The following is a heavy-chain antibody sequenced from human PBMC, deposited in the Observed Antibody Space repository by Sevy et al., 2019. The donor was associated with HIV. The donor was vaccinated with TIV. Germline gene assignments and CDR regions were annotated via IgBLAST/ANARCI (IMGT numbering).Heavy chain of an antibody. D-gene: IGHD3-10*01. V-gene: IGHV1-8*01. J-gene: IGHJ6*02. CDR1: GYTFTSYD. CDR2: MNPNSGNT. Sequence: ASVKVSCKASGYTFTSYDINWVRQATGQGLEWMGWMNPNSGNTGYAQKFQGRVTMTRNTSISTAYMEPGSRRSEDKARNYCAGSPRTYYYGSGRNPALGLDNYYGMDVWGQGTTVTVSS. CDR3: AGSPRTYYYGSGRNPALGLDNYYGMDV.